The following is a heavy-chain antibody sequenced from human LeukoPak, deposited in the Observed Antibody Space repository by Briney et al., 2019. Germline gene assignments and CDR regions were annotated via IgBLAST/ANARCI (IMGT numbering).Heavy chain of an antibody. J-gene: IGHJ6*03. V-gene: IGHV4-59*01. D-gene: IGHD2-15*01. CDR2: IYYSGNT. Sequence: SETLSLICTVSGASISSYFWSWIRQPPGKGLEWIGYIYYSGNTNSNPSLKSRVTILVDTSKNQFSLRLNSVTAADTAVYYCARVVGHDCYMDVWGKGTTVTVSS. CDR1: GASISSYF. CDR3: ARVVGHDCYMDV.